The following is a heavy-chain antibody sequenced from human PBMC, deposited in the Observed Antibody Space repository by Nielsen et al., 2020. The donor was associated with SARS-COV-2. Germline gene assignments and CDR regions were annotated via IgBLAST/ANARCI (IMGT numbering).Heavy chain of an antibody. V-gene: IGHV3-30*18. Sequence: GGSLRLSCAASGFTFSSYGMHWVRQAPGKGLEWVAVISYDGSNKYYADSVKGRFTISRDNSKNTLHLQMNSLRAEDTAVYYCAKDLGRGASYWGQGTLVTVSS. D-gene: IGHD3-10*01. CDR2: ISYDGSNK. CDR3: AKDLGRGASY. J-gene: IGHJ4*02. CDR1: GFTFSSYG.